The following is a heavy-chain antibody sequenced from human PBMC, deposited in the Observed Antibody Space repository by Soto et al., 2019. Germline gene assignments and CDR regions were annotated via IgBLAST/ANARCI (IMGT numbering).Heavy chain of an antibody. V-gene: IGHV1-2*02. Sequence: ASVKVSCQASGYTFTGYYMHWMRQAPGQGLEWMGWINPNSGGTNYTQKFQGRVTMPRDTSISTAYMELSRLRSDDTAVYYCARDPFFFWWFGPREHLTLFPDSS. CDR2: INPNSGGT. D-gene: IGHD3-3*01. CDR1: GYTFTGYY. CDR3: ARDPFFFWWFGP. J-gene: IGHJ5*02.